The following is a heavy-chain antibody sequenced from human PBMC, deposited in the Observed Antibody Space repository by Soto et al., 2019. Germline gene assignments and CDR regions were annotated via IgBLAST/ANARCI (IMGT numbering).Heavy chain of an antibody. CDR2: IRSKAYGGTT. J-gene: IGHJ4*02. D-gene: IGHD5-18*01. V-gene: IGHV3-49*03. CDR3: TSGGYSSDFDF. CDR1: GFTFGDYA. Sequence: GGSLRLSCTASGFTFGDYAMSWFRQAPGKGLEWVGFIRSKAYGGTTEYAASVKGRFTISRDDSKSIAYLQMNSLKTEDTAVYYCTSGGYSSDFDFWGQGTLVTVSS.